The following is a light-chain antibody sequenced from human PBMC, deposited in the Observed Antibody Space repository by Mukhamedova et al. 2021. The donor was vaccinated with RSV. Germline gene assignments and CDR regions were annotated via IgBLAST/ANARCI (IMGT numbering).Light chain of an antibody. Sequence: VTISCTGSSSNIGAGYDVHWYQQLPGTAPKLLIYGNSNRPSGVPDRFSGSKSGTSASLAITGLQAEDEADYYCQPFDSSLSDVV. CDR1: SSNIGAGYD. V-gene: IGLV1-40*01. CDR3: QPFDSSLSDVV. J-gene: IGLJ2*01. CDR2: GNS.